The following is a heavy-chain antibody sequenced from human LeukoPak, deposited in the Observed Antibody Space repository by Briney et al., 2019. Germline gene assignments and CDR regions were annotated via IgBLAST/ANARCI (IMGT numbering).Heavy chain of an antibody. Sequence: GGSLRLSCAASGFTFSSYAMHWVRQAPAKGLAWVAVISYDGSNKYYADPVKGRFTTSRDNSKNMLYLQMNSLRAEDTAVYYCARVPGYDSSGYFDYWGQGTLVTVSS. V-gene: IGHV3-30-3*01. J-gene: IGHJ4*02. CDR2: ISYDGSNK. D-gene: IGHD3-22*01. CDR1: GFTFSSYA. CDR3: ARVPGYDSSGYFDY.